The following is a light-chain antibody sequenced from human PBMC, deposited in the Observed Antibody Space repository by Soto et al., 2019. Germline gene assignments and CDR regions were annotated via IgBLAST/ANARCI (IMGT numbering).Light chain of an antibody. J-gene: IGKJ1*01. CDR3: QKYENYWT. CDR1: QPISSW. Sequence: DIQMTQSPPTLSASVGDRVTITCRASQPISSWLAWYHQKPGKAPKLLIYDASNLESGVPSRFSGSGSGTEFPRTISSLQPEDFGIYYCQKYENYWTFGQGTKVEIK. CDR2: DAS. V-gene: IGKV1-5*01.